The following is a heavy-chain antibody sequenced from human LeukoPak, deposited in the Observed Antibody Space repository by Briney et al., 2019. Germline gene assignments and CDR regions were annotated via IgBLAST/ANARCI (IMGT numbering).Heavy chain of an antibody. V-gene: IGHV4-34*01. CDR3: ARGRIVVVTASYNWFGP. Sequence: KPSETLSLTCAVYGGSLSAYYWTWIRQPPGKGLEWIGEINHGGSTNYNPSLKSRVTISVDTSKNQFSLKLSSVTAADTAVYYCARGRIVVVTASYNWFGPWGQGTLVTVSS. J-gene: IGHJ5*02. CDR2: INHGGST. D-gene: IGHD2-21*02. CDR1: GGSLSAYY.